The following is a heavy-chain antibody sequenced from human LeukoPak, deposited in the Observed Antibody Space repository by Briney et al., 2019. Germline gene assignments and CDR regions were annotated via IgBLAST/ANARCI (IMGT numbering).Heavy chain of an antibody. Sequence: GGSLRLSCAASGLTVSHNYMSWARQAPGKGLEWVSVIYSSGSTYYADSVKGRFTISRDNSKNTLYLQMNSLRAEDTAVYYCARRHYYGSGSSTDYWGQGTLVTVSS. CDR2: IYSSGST. D-gene: IGHD3-10*01. CDR1: GLTVSHNY. J-gene: IGHJ4*02. V-gene: IGHV3-53*01. CDR3: ARRHYYGSGSSTDY.